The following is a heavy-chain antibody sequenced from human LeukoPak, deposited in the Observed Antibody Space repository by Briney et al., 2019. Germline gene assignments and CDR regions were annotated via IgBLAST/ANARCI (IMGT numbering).Heavy chain of an antibody. CDR3: ARGREAIFYRYFDY. CDR1: GFTFSSYS. D-gene: IGHD3-9*01. J-gene: IGHJ4*02. Sequence: GGSLRLSCAASGFTFSSYSMNWVRQAPGKGLEWVSSISSSSSYIYYADSVKGRFTISRDNAKNSLYLQMNSLRAEDTAVYYCARGREAIFYRYFDYWGQGTLVTVSS. V-gene: IGHV3-21*01. CDR2: ISSSSSYI.